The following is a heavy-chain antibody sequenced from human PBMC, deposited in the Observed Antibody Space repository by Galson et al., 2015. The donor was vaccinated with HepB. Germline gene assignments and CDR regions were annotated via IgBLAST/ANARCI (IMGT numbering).Heavy chain of an antibody. D-gene: IGHD2-8*02. CDR3: AKAPRRYCTGECYWGRNWFDP. Sequence: SLRLSCAASGFTFSDYAMAWVRQAPGKGLEGVSGISGSGGHTYYAGSVKGRFTISRDNSNNTLHLQMNSLRAEDTAVYYCAKAPRRYCTGECYWGRNWFDPWGQGSLVTVSS. J-gene: IGHJ5*02. CDR2: ISGSGGHT. CDR1: GFTFSDYA. V-gene: IGHV3-23*01.